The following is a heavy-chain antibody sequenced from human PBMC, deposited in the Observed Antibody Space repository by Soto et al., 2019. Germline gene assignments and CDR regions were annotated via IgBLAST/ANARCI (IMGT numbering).Heavy chain of an antibody. Sequence: EVQVLESGGGLVQPGGSLRLSCAASGFTFSSFGMNWVRQAPGKGLEWVSGVRSDGDTTYNAESVKDRFTVSRDTSKNTVYLQMNSLRAEDTAVYYCAKGKGVGATPDGANCWGQGTPVTVSS. CDR2: VRSDGDTT. V-gene: IGHV3-23*01. J-gene: IGHJ4*02. CDR3: AKGKGVGATPDGANC. D-gene: IGHD1-26*01. CDR1: GFTFSSFG.